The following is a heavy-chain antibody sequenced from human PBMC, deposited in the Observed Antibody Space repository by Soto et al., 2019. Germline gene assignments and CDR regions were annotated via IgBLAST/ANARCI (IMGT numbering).Heavy chain of an antibody. D-gene: IGHD3-10*01. CDR3: ASSPAYYYGSGGMDG. J-gene: IGHJ6*01. CDR1: GGSISSGGYY. V-gene: IGHV4-31*03. Sequence: SATKSLTCPVSGGSISSGGYYWRWIKRNPGKGLEWIGYIYYSGSTYYNPSLKSRVTISVDTSKNQFSLKLSSVTAADTAVYYCASSPAYYYGSGGMDGWGQGTTVSVS. CDR2: IYYSGST.